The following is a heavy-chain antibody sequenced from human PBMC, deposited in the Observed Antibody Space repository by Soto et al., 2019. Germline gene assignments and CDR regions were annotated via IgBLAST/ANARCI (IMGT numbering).Heavy chain of an antibody. J-gene: IGHJ3*02. Sequence: GASVKVSCKASGVTFSSYAICWVRQAPGQGLEWMGGIIPIFGTANYAQKFQGRVTITADESTSTAYMELSSLRSEDTAVYYCARDENDSSDDAFDTWGQGTMVTVSS. CDR3: ARDENDSSDDAFDT. D-gene: IGHD3-22*01. CDR2: IIPIFGTA. CDR1: GVTFSSYA. V-gene: IGHV1-69*13.